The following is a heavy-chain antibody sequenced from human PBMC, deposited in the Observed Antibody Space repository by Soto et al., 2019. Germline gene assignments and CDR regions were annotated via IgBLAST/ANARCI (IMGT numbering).Heavy chain of an antibody. D-gene: IGHD6-13*01. CDR1: GYTLTELS. CDR2: FDPEDGET. J-gene: IGHJ4*02. Sequence: ASVKVSCKVSGYTLTELSMHWVRQAPGKGPEWMGGFDPEDGETIYAQKFQGRVTMTEDTSTDTAYMELSSLRSEDTAVYYCATDLLKVAAAGTVFDYFDYWGQGTLVTVSS. CDR3: ATDLLKVAAAGTVFDYFDY. V-gene: IGHV1-24*01.